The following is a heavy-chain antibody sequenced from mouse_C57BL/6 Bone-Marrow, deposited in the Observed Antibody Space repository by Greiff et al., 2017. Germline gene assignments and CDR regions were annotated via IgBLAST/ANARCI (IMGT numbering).Heavy chain of an antibody. CDR1: GYTFTDYN. D-gene: IGHD2-4*01. Sequence: EVKLQESGPELVKPGASVKMSCKASGYTFTDYNMHWVKQSHGKSLEWIGYINPNNGGTSYNQKFKGKATLTVNKSSSTAYMELRSLTSEDSAVYYCASGDYDGFAYWGQGTLVTVSA. CDR3: ASGDYDGFAY. J-gene: IGHJ3*01. V-gene: IGHV1-22*01. CDR2: INPNNGGT.